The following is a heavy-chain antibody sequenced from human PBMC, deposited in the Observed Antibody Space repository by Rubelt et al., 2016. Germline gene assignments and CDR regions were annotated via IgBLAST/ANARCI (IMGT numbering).Heavy chain of an antibody. J-gene: IGHJ4*02. V-gene: IGHV1-18*01. CDR1: GYTFTTYG. CDR3: ARGYFDSTGDFDY. D-gene: IGHD3-22*01. Sequence: QVHLVQSAIEVKKPGASVKISCKTSGYTFTTYGIIWLRRAPGQGLEWMGWTNTYNDKTNYPQKFQGRVSMTTDSSTNTAYMELRSLRSDDTAVYYCARGYFDSTGDFDYWGQGTLVTVSS. CDR2: TNTYNDKT.